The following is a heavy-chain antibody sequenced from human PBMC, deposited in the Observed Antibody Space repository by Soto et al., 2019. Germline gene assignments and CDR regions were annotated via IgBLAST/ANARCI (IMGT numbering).Heavy chain of an antibody. CDR2: IWYDGSNK. CDR1: GFTFSSYG. V-gene: IGHV3-33*01. CDR3: ARECCIGSSTRELDY. Sequence: GGSLRLSCAASGFTFSSYGMHWVRQAPGKGLEWVAVIWYDGSNKYYADSVKGRFTISRDNSKNTLYLQMNSLRAEDTAVYYCARECCIGSSTRELDYWGQGTLVTVSS. J-gene: IGHJ4*02. D-gene: IGHD2-2*01.